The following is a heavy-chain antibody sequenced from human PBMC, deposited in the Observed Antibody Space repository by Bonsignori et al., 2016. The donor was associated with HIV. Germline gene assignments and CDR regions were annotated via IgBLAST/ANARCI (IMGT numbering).Heavy chain of an antibody. CDR2: ISSSSSYI. D-gene: IGHD6-13*01. CDR3: ARDWDYGSSDYYYYMDV. V-gene: IGHV3-21*01. Sequence: GGSLRLSCAASRFTFSSYSMIWVRQAPGKGLEWVSSISSSSSYIYYADSVKGRFTISRDTAKNSLYLQMNSLRAEDTAVYYCARDWDYGSSDYYYYMDVWGKGTTVTVSS. CDR1: RFTFSSYS. J-gene: IGHJ6*03.